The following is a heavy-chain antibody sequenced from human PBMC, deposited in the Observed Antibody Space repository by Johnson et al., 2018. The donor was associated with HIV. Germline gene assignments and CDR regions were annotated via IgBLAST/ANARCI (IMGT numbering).Heavy chain of an antibody. Sequence: QVQLVESGGRVVQPGRSLRLSCATSGFTFSSYGMHWVRQAPGKGLEWVAVIAYDGSNKYYADSVKGRFTISRDNSKNTLNLQMNSLRDEDTAVYYCARVTMIVGTSYAFDIWGQGTMVTVSS. CDR1: GFTFSSYG. V-gene: IGHV3-30*03. CDR3: ARVTMIVGTSYAFDI. CDR2: IAYDGSNK. J-gene: IGHJ3*02. D-gene: IGHD3-22*01.